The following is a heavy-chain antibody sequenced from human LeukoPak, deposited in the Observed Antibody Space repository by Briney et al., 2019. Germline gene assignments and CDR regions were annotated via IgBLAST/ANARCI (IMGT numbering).Heavy chain of an antibody. CDR2: ISGSGGST. CDR3: AKDGLGVRSSWYGY. D-gene: IGHD6-13*01. V-gene: IGHV3-23*01. CDR1: GFTFSGYA. Sequence: GGSLRLSCAASGFTFSGYAMSWVRQAPGKGLEWVSAISGSGGSTYYADAVKGRFTISRDNSKNTLYLQMNSLRAEDTAVYYCAKDGLGVRSSWYGYWGQGTLVTVSS. J-gene: IGHJ4*02.